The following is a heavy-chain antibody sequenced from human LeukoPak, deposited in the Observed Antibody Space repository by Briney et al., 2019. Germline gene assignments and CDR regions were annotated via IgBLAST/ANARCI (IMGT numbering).Heavy chain of an antibody. J-gene: IGHJ6*04. Sequence: GGSLRLSCAASGFTFSNYAMNWVRQAPGKGLEWVSTISVGSGNTYYADSVKGRFTISRDNSKNTLFLQMNSLRAEDTAVYYCAELGITMIGGVWGKGTTVTISS. CDR3: AELGITMIGGV. D-gene: IGHD3-10*02. CDR2: ISVGSGNT. V-gene: IGHV3-23*01. CDR1: GFTFSNYA.